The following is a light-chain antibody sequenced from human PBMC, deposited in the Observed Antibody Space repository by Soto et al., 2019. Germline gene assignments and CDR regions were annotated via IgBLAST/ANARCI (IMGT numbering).Light chain of an antibody. CDR2: DVS. CDR1: SSDVGGYNC. J-gene: IGLJ1*01. V-gene: IGLV2-14*03. Sequence: QSVLTQPASVSGSPGQSIAISCTGTSSDVGGYNCVSWYQHHPGKAPRLVIHDVSNRPSGVSDRFSGSKSGNTASLTISGLQAEDEADYYCSSYTSSSTYVFGTGTKLTV. CDR3: SSYTSSSTYV.